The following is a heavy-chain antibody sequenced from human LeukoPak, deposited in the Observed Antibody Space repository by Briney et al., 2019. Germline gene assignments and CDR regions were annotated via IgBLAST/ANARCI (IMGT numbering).Heavy chain of an antibody. CDR3: STAKFDN. Sequence: GGTLRLSCAASGFPLSSYSINWVRQPPGKGLEWVSYINIYSITENYADSVKGRFTTYRDNAKNSLYLKMNGLSAEDTAVYYCSTAKFDNWGRGTVVTVSS. CDR2: INIYSITE. V-gene: IGHV3-48*01. J-gene: IGHJ4*02. CDR1: GFPLSSYS.